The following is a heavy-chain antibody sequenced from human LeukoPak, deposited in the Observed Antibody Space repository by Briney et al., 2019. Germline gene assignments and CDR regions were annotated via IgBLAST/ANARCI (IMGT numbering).Heavy chain of an antibody. CDR1: GYTFTSYA. D-gene: IGHD3-22*01. CDR3: ARGDYYDSSGYPDY. Sequence: ASVKVSCKASGYTFTSYAMHWVRQAPGQRLEWMGWINAGNGNTKYSQKFQGRVTITRNTSISTAYMELSSLRSEDTAVYYCARGDYYDSSGYPDYWGQGTLVTVSS. J-gene: IGHJ4*02. V-gene: IGHV1-3*01. CDR2: INAGNGNT.